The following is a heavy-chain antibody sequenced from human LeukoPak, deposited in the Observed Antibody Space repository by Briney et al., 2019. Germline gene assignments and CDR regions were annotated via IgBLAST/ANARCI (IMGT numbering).Heavy chain of an antibody. CDR2: IYYSGST. Sequence: PSETLSLTCTVSGGSININTYYWGWIRQPPGKGLEWIGSIYYSGSTYYNPSLKSRVTISVDTSKNQFSLKLSSVTAADTAVYYCARDEGGYYDSSGYFRFWGQGTLVTVSS. D-gene: IGHD3-22*01. J-gene: IGHJ4*02. CDR3: ARDEGGYYDSSGYFRF. CDR1: GGSININTYY. V-gene: IGHV4-39*07.